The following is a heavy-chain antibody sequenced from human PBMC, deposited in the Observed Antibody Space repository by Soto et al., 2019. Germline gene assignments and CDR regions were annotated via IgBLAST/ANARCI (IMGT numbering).Heavy chain of an antibody. Sequence: VGSLRLSCAASGFSFVSYWMHWVRQVPGEGLAWVSRINGNADNSDYADSVKGRFTISRGNAMNRLYLQMDSLRADDTGVYYCVRDFRGAVAGSEFDHWGQGTLVTVSS. J-gene: IGHJ4*02. CDR3: VRDFRGAVAGSEFDH. V-gene: IGHV3-74*01. D-gene: IGHD6-19*01. CDR1: GFSFVSYW. CDR2: INGNADNS.